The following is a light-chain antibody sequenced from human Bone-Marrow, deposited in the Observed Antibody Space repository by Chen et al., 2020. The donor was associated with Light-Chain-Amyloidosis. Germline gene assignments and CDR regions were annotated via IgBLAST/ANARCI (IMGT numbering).Light chain of an antibody. J-gene: IGKJ2*01. CDR1: QRVSSN. CDR3: QQYDTWPPT. CDR2: DVS. Sequence: ETLMTQSPATLSVSPGERATLSCRASQRVSSNLAWYQQKPGQAPRLLIHDVSTRATDIPARFSGSGSGTEFTLTISSLQSEDFAVYYCQQYDTWPPTFGQGTKLESK. V-gene: IGKV3-15*01.